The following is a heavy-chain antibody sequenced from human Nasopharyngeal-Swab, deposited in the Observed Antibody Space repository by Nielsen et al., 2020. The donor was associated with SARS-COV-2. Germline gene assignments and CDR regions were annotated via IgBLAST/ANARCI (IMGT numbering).Heavy chain of an antibody. CDR2: IKQDGSEK. CDR3: AREWFGDHTPPTYYYGMDV. J-gene: IGHJ6*02. Sequence: WTRQPPGKGLEWVANIKQDGSEKYYVDSVKGRFTISRDNAKNSLYLQMNSLRAEDTAVYYCAREWFGDHTPPTYYYGMDVWGQGTTVTVSS. V-gene: IGHV3-7*03. D-gene: IGHD3-10*01.